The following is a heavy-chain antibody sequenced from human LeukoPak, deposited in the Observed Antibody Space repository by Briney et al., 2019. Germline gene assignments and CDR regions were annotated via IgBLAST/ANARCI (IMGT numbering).Heavy chain of an antibody. CDR3: ARDDIVVVPAAMSTWFDP. D-gene: IGHD2-2*01. Sequence: GGSLRLSCAASGFTFSSYWMHWVRQAPGKGLVWVSRINSDGSSTSYADSVKGRFTISRDNAKNTLYLQMNSLRAEDTAVYYCARDDIVVVPAAMSTWFDPWGQGTLVTVSS. V-gene: IGHV3-74*01. J-gene: IGHJ5*02. CDR2: INSDGSST. CDR1: GFTFSSYW.